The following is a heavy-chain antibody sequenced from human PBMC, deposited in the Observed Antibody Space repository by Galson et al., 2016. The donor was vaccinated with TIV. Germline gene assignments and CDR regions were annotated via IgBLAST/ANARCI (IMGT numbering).Heavy chain of an antibody. D-gene: IGHD6-19*01. J-gene: IGHJ4*02. CDR2: ISYDGSND. V-gene: IGHV3-30*04. CDR3: ARGESSGLIDS. CDR1: GFIFSDYS. Sequence: SLRLSCAASGFIFSDYSMHWVRQAPGKGLEWVALISYDGSNDFYADSVKGRFTISKDNSKNTLDLQMNSLRAEDTAVYYCARGESSGLIDSWGQGTLVSVS.